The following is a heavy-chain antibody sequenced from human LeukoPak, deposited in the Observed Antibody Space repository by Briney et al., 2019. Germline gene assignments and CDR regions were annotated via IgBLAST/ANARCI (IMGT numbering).Heavy chain of an antibody. D-gene: IGHD3-22*01. J-gene: IGHJ2*01. CDR1: GYTFTSYD. V-gene: IGHV1-8*03. CDR3: ARPQYYYDSSGYYYDWYFDL. Sequence: GASVKVSCKASGYTFTSYDINWVRQATGQGLEWMGWMNPNSGNTGYAQKFQGRVTITADKSTSTAYMELSSLRSEDTAVYYCARPQYYYDSSGYYYDWYFDLWGRGTLVTVSS. CDR2: MNPNSGNT.